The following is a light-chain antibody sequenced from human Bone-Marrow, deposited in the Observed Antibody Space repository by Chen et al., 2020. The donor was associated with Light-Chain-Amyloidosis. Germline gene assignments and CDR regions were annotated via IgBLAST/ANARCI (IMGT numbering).Light chain of an antibody. CDR1: TSDVGGYNY. CDR2: EVS. CDR3: SSYTSIGKVV. V-gene: IGLV2-14*01. J-gene: IGLJ2*01. Sequence: QSVLTQPAPVSGSPGQSITISCTGTTSDVGGYNYVSWYQQYPGKAPKLMISEVSDRPSGVSNRFSGSKSGNSASLTISGLQAEDEADYYCSSYTSIGKVVFGGGTTVTVL.